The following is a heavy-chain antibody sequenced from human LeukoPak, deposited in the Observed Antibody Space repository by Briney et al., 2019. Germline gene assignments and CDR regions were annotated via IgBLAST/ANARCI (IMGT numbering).Heavy chain of an antibody. CDR3: ARDGAPGDDYVWGSYRYNKAFDI. V-gene: IGHV3-11*04. CDR1: GFTFSDYY. J-gene: IGHJ3*02. Sequence: GGSLRLSCAASGFTFSDYYMSWIRQAPGKGLEWVSYISGSGTTIYYADSVKGRFTISRDNAKNSLYLQMNSLRAEDTAVYYCARDGAPGDDYVWGSYRYNKAFDIWGQGTMVTVSS. CDR2: ISGSGTTI. D-gene: IGHD3-16*02.